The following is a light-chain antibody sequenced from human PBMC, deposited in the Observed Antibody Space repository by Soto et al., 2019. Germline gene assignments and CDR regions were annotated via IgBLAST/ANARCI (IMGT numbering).Light chain of an antibody. CDR1: QSVSSY. CDR3: PQRSNWPIT. CDR2: DAS. Sequence: IVLTQSQGTLSLSPGERATLSCRASQSVSSYLAWYQQKPGQAPRLLIYDASNRATGIPDRFSGSGSGTDFTLTISRLEPEDFAVYYCPQRSNWPITFHQWSRL. V-gene: IGKV3-11*01. J-gene: IGKJ5*01.